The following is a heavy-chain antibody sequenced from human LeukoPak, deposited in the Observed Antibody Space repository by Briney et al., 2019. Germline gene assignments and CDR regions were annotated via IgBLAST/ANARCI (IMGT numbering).Heavy chain of an antibody. CDR2: IYHSGST. CDR3: ARVDSSSWGYYGMDV. V-gene: IGHV4-30-2*02. D-gene: IGHD6-13*01. Sequence: SETLSLTCTVSGGSISSGGYYWSWIRQPPGKGLEWIGYIYHSGSTYYNPSLKSRVTISVDRSKNQFSLKLSSVTAADTAVYYCARVDSSSWGYYGMDVWGQGTTVTVSS. CDR1: GGSISSGGYY. J-gene: IGHJ6*02.